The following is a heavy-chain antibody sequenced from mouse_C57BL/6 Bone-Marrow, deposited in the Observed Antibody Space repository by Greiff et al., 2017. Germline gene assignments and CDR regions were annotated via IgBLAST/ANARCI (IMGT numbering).Heavy chain of an antibody. V-gene: IGHV3-1*01. D-gene: IGHD3-2*02. CDR3: ARLRDWYFDV. CDR1: GYSITSGYD. CDR2: ISYSGST. Sequence: EVQLQESGPGMVKPSQSLSLTCTVTGYSITSGYDWHWIRHFPGNKLEWMGYISYSGSTNYNPSLKSRISITHDTSKNQFFLKLNAVTTEDTATYYCARLRDWYFDVWGTGKAVTVSS. J-gene: IGHJ1*03.